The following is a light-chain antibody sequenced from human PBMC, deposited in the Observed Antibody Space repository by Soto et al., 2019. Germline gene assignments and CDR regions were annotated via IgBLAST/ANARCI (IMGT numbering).Light chain of an antibody. CDR1: QSLSSSQ. Sequence: IVLTQSPCTMSLTTGERAPLSCRASQSLSSSQLAWYQQKPGQAPRLLIHDASSRATGISDRFTGSGSGTDFTLTITTLEPEDFAVYYCQQYGSSPRTFGLGTKVDI. CDR3: QQYGSSPRT. CDR2: DAS. J-gene: IGKJ1*01. V-gene: IGKV3-20*01.